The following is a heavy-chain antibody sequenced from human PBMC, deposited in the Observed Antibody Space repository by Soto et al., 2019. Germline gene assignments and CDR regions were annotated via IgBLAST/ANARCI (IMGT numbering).Heavy chain of an antibody. CDR3: AKERHGAVAGSPVYYYYYGMDV. D-gene: IGHD6-19*01. V-gene: IGHV3-23*01. CDR2: ISGSGGST. CDR1: GFTFSSYA. J-gene: IGHJ6*02. Sequence: PGGSLRLSCAASGFTFSSYAMSWVRQAPGKGLEWVSAISGSGGSTYYADSVKGRFTISRDNSKNTLYLQMNSLRAEDTAVYYCAKERHGAVAGSPVYYYYYGMDVGGQGTTVTVSS.